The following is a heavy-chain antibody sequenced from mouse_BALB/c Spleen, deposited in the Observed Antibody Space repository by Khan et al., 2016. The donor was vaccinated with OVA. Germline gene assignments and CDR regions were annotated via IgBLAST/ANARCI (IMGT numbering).Heavy chain of an antibody. V-gene: IGHV9-3-1*01. CDR2: INTYTGEP. CDR3: ARVGYNGTRDY. D-gene: IGHD2-14*01. CDR1: GYTFTIYG. Sequence: QIQLVQSGPELKKPGETVKISCKASGYTFTIYGMNWVRQAPGKGLKWMGWINTYTGEPTYADDFKGRFAFSLETSASTAFLQINNLKNEDTATYFCARVGYNGTRDYWGQGTSVTVSS. J-gene: IGHJ4*01.